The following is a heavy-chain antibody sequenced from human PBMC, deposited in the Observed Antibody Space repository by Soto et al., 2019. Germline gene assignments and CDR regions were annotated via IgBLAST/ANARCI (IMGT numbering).Heavy chain of an antibody. D-gene: IGHD3-3*01. J-gene: IGHJ4*02. CDR1: GFIFDDFA. CDR2: ISWNSDSI. Sequence: EAQLVESGGGLVQPGRSLRLSCVGSGFIFDDFAIHWVRQAPGKGLEWVSGISWNSDSIGYADSVKGRFTIYRDNAKNALYLQMNSLRVEDTALYYCTKVGGLYDFWSGPLHFDLWGQGTLVTVSS. CDR3: TKVGGLYDFWSGPLHFDL. V-gene: IGHV3-9*01.